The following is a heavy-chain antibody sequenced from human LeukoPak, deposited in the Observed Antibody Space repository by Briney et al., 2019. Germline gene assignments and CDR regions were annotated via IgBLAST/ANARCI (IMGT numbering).Heavy chain of an antibody. Sequence: TGGSLRLSCAASGFTFSSYSMNWVRQAPGKGLEWVSSISSSSSYIYYADSVKGRFTTSRDNAKNSLYLQMNSLRAEDTAVYYCARDLAGTGDYWGQGTLVTVSS. D-gene: IGHD1-1*01. CDR1: GFTFSSYS. CDR3: ARDLAGTGDY. J-gene: IGHJ4*02. V-gene: IGHV3-21*01. CDR2: ISSSSSYI.